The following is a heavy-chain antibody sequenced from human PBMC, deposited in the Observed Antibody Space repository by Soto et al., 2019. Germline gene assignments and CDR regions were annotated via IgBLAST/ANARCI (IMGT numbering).Heavy chain of an antibody. V-gene: IGHV1-69*06. Sequence: GASVNVSCKASGGTLSSYAISWVRQAPGQGLEWMGGIIPIFGTANYTQKFQGRVTITADKSTSTAYMELRSLRSEDTAVYYCAGGSGDGFELSYLDYWGQGTLVTVSS. D-gene: IGHD5-12*01. J-gene: IGHJ4*02. CDR1: GGTLSSYA. CDR3: AGGSGDGFELSYLDY. CDR2: IIPIFGTA.